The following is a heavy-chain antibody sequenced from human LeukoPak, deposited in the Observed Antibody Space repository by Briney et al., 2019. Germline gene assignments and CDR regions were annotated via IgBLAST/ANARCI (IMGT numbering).Heavy chain of an antibody. J-gene: IGHJ4*02. CDR1: GYTFTSYG. CDR3: ARGWLAETTVVTPYNY. CDR2: IIPIFGTA. V-gene: IGHV1-69*13. Sequence: SVKVSCKASGYTFTSYGISWVRQAPGQGLEWMGGIIPIFGTAHYAQKFQGRVTITADESTSTAYMELSSLRSEDTAVYYCARGWLAETTVVTPYNYWGQGTVVTVSS. D-gene: IGHD4-23*01.